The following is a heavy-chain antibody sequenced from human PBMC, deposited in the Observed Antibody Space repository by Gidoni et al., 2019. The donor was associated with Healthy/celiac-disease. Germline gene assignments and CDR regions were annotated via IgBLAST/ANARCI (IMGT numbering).Heavy chain of an antibody. V-gene: IGHV3-21*01. CDR1: GFPFSSSS. Sequence: EVQLVESGGGLVKPGGSLRLSCAASGFPFSSSSMNWVRQAPGKGLEWFSSISSSSSYIYYADSVKVRFTISRDNAKNSLYLQMNSLRAEDTAVYYCARVSYYDSSDAFDIWGQGTMVTVSS. J-gene: IGHJ3*02. D-gene: IGHD3-22*01. CDR3: ARVSYYDSSDAFDI. CDR2: ISSSSSYI.